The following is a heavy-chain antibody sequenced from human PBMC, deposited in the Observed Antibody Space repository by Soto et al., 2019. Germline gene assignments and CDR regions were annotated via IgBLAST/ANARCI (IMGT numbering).Heavy chain of an antibody. CDR3: TLSYGDSYYYYSGMDV. Sequence: GESLKISCEGSGFSFSKYTVGWVRQIPGKGLEWMGIIHPGDSDTRYGPSFQGQVTISADKSISTAYLQWSSLKASDTAMYYCTLSYGDSYYYYSGMDVWGQGTTVTVSS. J-gene: IGHJ6*02. V-gene: IGHV5-51*01. D-gene: IGHD4-17*01. CDR2: IHPGDSDT. CDR1: GFSFSKYT.